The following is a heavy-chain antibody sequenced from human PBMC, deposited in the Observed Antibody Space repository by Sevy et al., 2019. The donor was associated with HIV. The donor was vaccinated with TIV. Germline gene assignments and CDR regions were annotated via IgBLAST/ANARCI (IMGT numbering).Heavy chain of an antibody. Sequence: GGSLRLSCAASGFSFDDYTMNRVRQAPGKGLEWVSGITWNRDNIVYAESVKGRFTVSRDNDKTSLFLQMDSLRAEDTAVYYCARDRRGYFHKSGYLISDAFDVWGQGTLVTVSS. CDR2: ITWNRDNI. CDR3: ARDRRGYFHKSGYLISDAFDV. V-gene: IGHV3-20*04. J-gene: IGHJ3*01. D-gene: IGHD5-12*01. CDR1: GFSFDDYT.